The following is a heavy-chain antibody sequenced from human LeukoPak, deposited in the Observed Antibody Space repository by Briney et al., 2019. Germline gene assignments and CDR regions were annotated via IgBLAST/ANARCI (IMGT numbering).Heavy chain of an antibody. CDR1: GGTFSSYA. CDR2: IIPIFGTA. CDR3: TREAVATGYGYD. Sequence: SVKVSCKASGGTFSSYAISWVRQAPGQGLEWMGRIIPIFGTANYAQKFQGRVTITTDESTSTAYMELSSLRAEDAAMYYCTREAVATGYGYDWGQGTLVTVSS. D-gene: IGHD3-16*01. J-gene: IGHJ4*02. V-gene: IGHV1-69*05.